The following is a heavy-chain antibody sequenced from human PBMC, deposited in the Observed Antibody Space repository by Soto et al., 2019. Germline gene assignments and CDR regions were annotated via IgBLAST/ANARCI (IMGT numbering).Heavy chain of an antibody. CDR2: IYSSGNT. V-gene: IGHV4-4*07. Sequence: SETLSLTCSVSGGTISGYYWTWIRQPAGKGLEWIGRIYSSGNTKYNPSLQSRVTMSLDTSNNQFSLRLTSVTAADTAVYYCARVQRFSEWFDTGGRGTLVTVSS. D-gene: IGHD3-3*01. J-gene: IGHJ5*02. CDR1: GGTISGYY. CDR3: ARVQRFSEWFDT.